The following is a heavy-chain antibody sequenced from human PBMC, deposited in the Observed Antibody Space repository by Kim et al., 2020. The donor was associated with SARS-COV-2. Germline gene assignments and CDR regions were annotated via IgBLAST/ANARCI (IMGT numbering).Heavy chain of an antibody. V-gene: IGHV3-48*03. D-gene: IGHD3-10*01. CDR3: ARDLNMLLRKLWFGELSGWFDP. CDR1: GFTFSSYE. J-gene: IGHJ5*02. CDR2: ISSSGSTI. Sequence: GGSLRLSCAASGFTFSSYEMNWVRQAPGKGLEWVSYISSSGSTIYYADSVKGRFTISRDNAKNSLYLQMNSLRAEDTAVYYCARDLNMLLRKLWFGELSGWFDPWGQGTLVTVSS.